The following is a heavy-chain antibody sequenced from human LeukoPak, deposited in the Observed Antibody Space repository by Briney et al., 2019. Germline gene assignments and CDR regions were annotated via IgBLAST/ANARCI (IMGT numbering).Heavy chain of an antibody. J-gene: IGHJ3*02. V-gene: IGHV1-2*02. Sequence: ASVKVSCKASGYTFTSYGISWVRQAPGQGLEWMGWINPNSGGTNYAQKFQGRVTMTRDTSISTAYMELSRLRSDDTAVYYCAREVEYSYGYAFDIWGQGTMVTVSS. CDR2: INPNSGGT. D-gene: IGHD5-18*01. CDR1: GYTFTSYG. CDR3: AREVEYSYGYAFDI.